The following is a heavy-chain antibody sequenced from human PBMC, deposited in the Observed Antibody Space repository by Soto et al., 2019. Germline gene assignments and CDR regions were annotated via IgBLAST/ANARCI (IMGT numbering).Heavy chain of an antibody. CDR3: ARDVTRTQSCTNGVCYYHYYDMDV. D-gene: IGHD2-8*01. Sequence: EASVKVSCKASGYTFTDYYVHWVRQAPGQGLEWMGWINPNSGGTKTAQKFQGRVTVTRDTSISTAYMDLSRLRSGDTAVYYCARDVTRTQSCTNGVCYYHYYDMDVWGQGTMVTVSS. V-gene: IGHV1-2*02. CDR1: GYTFTDYY. CDR2: INPNSGGT. J-gene: IGHJ6*02.